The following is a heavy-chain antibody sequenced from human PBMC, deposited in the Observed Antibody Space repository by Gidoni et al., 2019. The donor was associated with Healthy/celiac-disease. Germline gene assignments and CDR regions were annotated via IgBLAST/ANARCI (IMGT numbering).Heavy chain of an antibody. J-gene: IGHJ4*02. CDR3: ARDRAGPESSGYYYPNANFDY. D-gene: IGHD3-22*01. V-gene: IGHV3-21*01. Sequence: EVQLVESGGGLVKPGGSLRLSCAASGFTFSSYSMNWVRQAPGKGREWVSSISSSSSYIYYADSVKGRFTISRDNAKNSLYLQMNSLRAEDTAVYYCARDRAGPESSGYYYPNANFDYWGQGTLVTVSS. CDR1: GFTFSSYS. CDR2: ISSSSSYI.